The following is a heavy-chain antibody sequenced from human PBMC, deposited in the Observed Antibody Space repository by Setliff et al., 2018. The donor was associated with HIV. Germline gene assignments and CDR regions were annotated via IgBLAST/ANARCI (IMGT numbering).Heavy chain of an antibody. CDR3: ARVGGIELWNQAYFDY. D-gene: IGHD1-1*01. J-gene: IGHJ4*02. CDR2: IIPISGTA. CDR1: GGTFKNFA. Sequence: ASVKVSCKASGGTFKNFAINWVRQAPGQGLEWMGGIIPISGTAVYAQNFRGRVTVATDDSTNTAYMEISSLKSDDTAVYFCARVGGIELWNQAYFDYWGQGTLVTSP. V-gene: IGHV1-69*05.